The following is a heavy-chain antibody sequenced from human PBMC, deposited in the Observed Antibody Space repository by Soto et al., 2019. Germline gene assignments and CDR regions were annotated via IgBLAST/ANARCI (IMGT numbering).Heavy chain of an antibody. CDR2: IYYSGST. J-gene: IGHJ3*02. CDR3: ARDMYSSGPNSLDI. Sequence: PSDTLSLTCTVSGGFISGSGDYWNWIRQHPGKGLEWIGFIYYSGSTSYNPSLKSRVTISVDTSKNQFFLKLSSVTAADTAVYYCARDMYSSGPNSLDIWGHGTMVTVSS. D-gene: IGHD3-22*01. CDR1: GGFISGSGDY. V-gene: IGHV4-31*03.